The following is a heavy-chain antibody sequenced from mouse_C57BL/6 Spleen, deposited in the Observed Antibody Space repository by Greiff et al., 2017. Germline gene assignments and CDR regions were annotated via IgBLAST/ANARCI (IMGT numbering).Heavy chain of an antibody. Sequence: DVKLVESGGGLVKPGGSLKLSCAASGFTFSSYTMSWVRQTPEKRLEWVATISGGGGNTYYTDSVKGRFTISRDNAKNTLYLQMSSLRSEDTALYYCARPQLGRGYFDYWGQGTTLTVSS. V-gene: IGHV5-9*01. CDR2: ISGGGGNT. CDR1: GFTFSSYT. CDR3: ARPQLGRGYFDY. J-gene: IGHJ2*01. D-gene: IGHD4-1*02.